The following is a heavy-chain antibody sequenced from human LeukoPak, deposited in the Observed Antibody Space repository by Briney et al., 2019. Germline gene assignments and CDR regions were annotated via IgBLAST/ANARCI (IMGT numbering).Heavy chain of an antibody. D-gene: IGHD2-15*01. CDR3: ARAIVVVAATPWYNWFDP. CDR2: INPNSGGT. V-gene: IGHV1-2*02. Sequence: RASVKVSCKASGYTFTGYYMHWVRQAPGQGLEWMGWINPNSGGTNYAQKFQGRVTMTRDTSISTAYMELSRLRSDDTAVYYCARAIVVVAATPWYNWFDPWGQGTLVTVSS. CDR1: GYTFTGYY. J-gene: IGHJ5*02.